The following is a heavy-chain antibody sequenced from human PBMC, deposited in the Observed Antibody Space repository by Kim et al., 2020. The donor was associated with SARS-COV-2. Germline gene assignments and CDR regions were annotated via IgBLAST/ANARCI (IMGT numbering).Heavy chain of an antibody. CDR3: ARDPMVRGGIWIFDY. D-gene: IGHD3-10*01. Sequence: VSVKSRITINPDTSKNQFSLQLNSVTPEDTAVYYCARDPMVRGGIWIFDYWGQGTLVTLSS. V-gene: IGHV6-1*01. J-gene: IGHJ4*02.